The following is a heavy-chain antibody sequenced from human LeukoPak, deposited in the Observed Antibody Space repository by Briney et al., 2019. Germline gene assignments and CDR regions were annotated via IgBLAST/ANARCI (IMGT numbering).Heavy chain of an antibody. D-gene: IGHD4-17*01. CDR2: ISYSGTT. J-gene: IGHJ4*02. CDR3: ARGSQAFGDYVL. V-gene: IGHV4-39*07. Sequence: SETLSLTCTVSGGSISSGSYCWGWIRQPPGKGLEWIGSISYSGTTYYTPSLRSRVTISVDTSKNQLSLKLSSVTAADTAVYYCARGSQAFGDYVLWGQGTLVTVSS. CDR1: GGSISSGSYC.